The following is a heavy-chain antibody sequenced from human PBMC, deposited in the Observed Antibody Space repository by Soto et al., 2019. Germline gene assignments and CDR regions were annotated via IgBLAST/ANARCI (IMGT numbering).Heavy chain of an antibody. D-gene: IGHD5-18*01. V-gene: IGHV3-23*01. CDR1: GFTFSSYA. Sequence: PGGSLRLSCAASGFTFSSYAMSWVHQAPGKGLEWVSGISGSGDNTYYADSVKGRFTISRDNSKNTLYLQMNSLRAEDTAVYYCAKSAGHSYVDYWGQGTLVTVSS. CDR2: ISGSGDNT. CDR3: AKSAGHSYVDY. J-gene: IGHJ4*02.